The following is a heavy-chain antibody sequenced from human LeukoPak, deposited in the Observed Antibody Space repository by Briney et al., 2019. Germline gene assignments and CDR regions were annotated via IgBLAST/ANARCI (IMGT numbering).Heavy chain of an antibody. V-gene: IGHV1-69*05. CDR2: IIAIFGTA. Sequence: SVKVSCKASGGTFSSYAISWVRQAPGQGREWMGGIIAIFGTANYAQKFQGRVTITTDESTSTAYMELSSLRSEDTAVYYCAGGYCSSTSCHPYWYFDLWGRGTLVTVSS. CDR3: AGGYCSSTSCHPYWYFDL. CDR1: GGTFSSYA. D-gene: IGHD2-2*03. J-gene: IGHJ2*01.